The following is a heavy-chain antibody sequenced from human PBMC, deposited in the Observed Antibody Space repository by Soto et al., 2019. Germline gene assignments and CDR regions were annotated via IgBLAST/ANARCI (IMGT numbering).Heavy chain of an antibody. D-gene: IGHD3-3*01. CDR1: GGSFSGYY. J-gene: IGHJ4*02. Sequence: SETLSLTCAVYGGSFSGYYWSWIRQPPGKGLEWIGEINHSGSTNYNPSLKSRVTISVDTSKNQFSLKLSSVTAADTAVYYCARGRAALRFLEWLPSALFDYWGQGTLVTAPQ. V-gene: IGHV4-34*01. CDR2: INHSGST. CDR3: ARGRAALRFLEWLPSALFDY.